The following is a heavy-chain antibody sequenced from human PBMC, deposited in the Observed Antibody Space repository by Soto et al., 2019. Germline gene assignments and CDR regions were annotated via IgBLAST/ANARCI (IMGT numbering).Heavy chain of an antibody. CDR1: GFTVGNYV. J-gene: IGHJ4*02. CDR3: VRPFDSSGWYDY. D-gene: IGHD6-19*01. CDR2: VSHDGSTT. Sequence: PGGSLRLCCAASGFTVGNYVMHWVRQAPGKGLVCVSRVSHDGSTTSYADSVKGQVTISADKSISAAFLQWSSLKASDTAMYYCVRPFDSSGWYDYWGQGTLVTVSS. V-gene: IGHV3-74*01.